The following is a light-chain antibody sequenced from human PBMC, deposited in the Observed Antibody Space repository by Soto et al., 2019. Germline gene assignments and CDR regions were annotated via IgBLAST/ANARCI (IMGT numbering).Light chain of an antibody. V-gene: IGLV1-40*01. CDR1: SSNIVAGYD. Sequence: QSVLTQPPSGSGVPGQSVTISCTGSSSNIVAGYDVHWYQQLPGAAPKLLIYGNSNRPSGVPNRFSGSKSGTSASLAITGLQAEDEADYYCQSYDSSPSEGFGTGTKVTVL. CDR2: GNS. CDR3: QSYDSSPSEG. J-gene: IGLJ1*01.